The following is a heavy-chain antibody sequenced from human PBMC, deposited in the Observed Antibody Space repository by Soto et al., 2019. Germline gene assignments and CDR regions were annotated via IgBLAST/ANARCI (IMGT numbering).Heavy chain of an antibody. CDR2: ISAYNGNT. CDR3: AKDIPPEIDDFWHGMDV. Sequence: GASVKVSCKASGYTFTSYGISWVRQAPGQGLEWMGWISAYNGNTNYAQKLQGRVTMTTDTSTSTAYMELRSLRSDDTAVYYCAKDIPPEIDDFWHGMDVWGQGTTVTVS. V-gene: IGHV1-18*04. CDR1: GYTFTSYG. D-gene: IGHD3-3*01. J-gene: IGHJ6*02.